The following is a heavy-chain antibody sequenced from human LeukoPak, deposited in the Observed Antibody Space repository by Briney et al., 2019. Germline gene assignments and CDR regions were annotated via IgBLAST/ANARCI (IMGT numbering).Heavy chain of an antibody. J-gene: IGHJ4*02. V-gene: IGHV1-18*01. CDR2: ISAYNGNT. CDR1: GYTFTSYG. D-gene: IGHD6-6*01. CDR3: ARMPKYSSSSGGNY. Sequence: ASVKVSCKASGYTFTSYGISWVRQAPGQGLEWMGWISAYNGNTNYAQKLQGIVTMTTDTSTSTAYMELRSLRSDDTAVYYCARMPKYSSSSGGNYWGQGTLVTVSS.